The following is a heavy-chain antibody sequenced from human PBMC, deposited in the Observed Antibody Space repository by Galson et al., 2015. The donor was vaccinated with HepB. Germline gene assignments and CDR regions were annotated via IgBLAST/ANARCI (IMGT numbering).Heavy chain of an antibody. Sequence: SLRLSCAASGFTFSSYGMHWVRQAPGKGLEWVAVISYDGSNKYYADSVKGRFTISRDNSKNTLYLQMNSLRAEDTAVYYCAKESGVDWTYHRAPALGSWGQGTLVTVS. J-gene: IGHJ1*01. CDR2: ISYDGSNK. CDR1: GFTFSSYG. V-gene: IGHV3-30*18. CDR3: AKESGVDWTYHRAPALGS. D-gene: IGHD1-7*01.